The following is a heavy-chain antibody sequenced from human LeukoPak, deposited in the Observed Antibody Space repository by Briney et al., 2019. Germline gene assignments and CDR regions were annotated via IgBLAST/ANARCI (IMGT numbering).Heavy chain of an antibody. J-gene: IGHJ6*02. CDR3: ARLPYYYDSSGYYANYYYYYGMDV. CDR2: IYTSGST. D-gene: IGHD3-22*01. Sequence: SETLSLTCTVSGGSISSYYWSWIRQPAGKGLEWIGRIYTSGSTNYNPSLKSRVTMSVDTSKNQFSLKLSSVTAADTAVYYCARLPYYYDSSGYYANYYYYYGMDVWGQGTTVTVSS. CDR1: GGSISSYY. V-gene: IGHV4-4*07.